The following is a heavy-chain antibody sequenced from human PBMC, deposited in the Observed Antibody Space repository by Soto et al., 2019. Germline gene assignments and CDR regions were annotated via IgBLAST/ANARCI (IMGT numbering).Heavy chain of an antibody. J-gene: IGHJ6*02. CDR3: ARDLMTTVVTPEWGGMDV. Sequence: PGGSLRLSCAASGFTFSSYSMNWVRQAPGKGLEWVSSISSSSSYIYYADSVKGRFTISRDNAKNSLYLQMNSLRAEDTAVYYCARDLMTTVVTPEWGGMDVWGQGTTVTVSS. CDR1: GFTFSSYS. CDR2: ISSSSSYI. D-gene: IGHD4-17*01. V-gene: IGHV3-21*01.